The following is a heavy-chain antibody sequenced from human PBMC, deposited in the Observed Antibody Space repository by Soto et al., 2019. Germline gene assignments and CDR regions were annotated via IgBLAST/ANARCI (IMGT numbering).Heavy chain of an antibody. Sequence: PGGSLRLSCAASGFTFSSYAMSWVRQTPGKGLEWVSTLSGSGGTTYYADSVKGQFTISRDNSKSTLYLQMNSLRAEDTAVYYCAKDYGTYDPNWIDSWSQGTLVTVSS. D-gene: IGHD3-22*01. CDR1: GFTFSSYA. CDR3: AKDYGTYDPNWIDS. CDR2: LSGSGGTT. V-gene: IGHV3-23*01. J-gene: IGHJ5*01.